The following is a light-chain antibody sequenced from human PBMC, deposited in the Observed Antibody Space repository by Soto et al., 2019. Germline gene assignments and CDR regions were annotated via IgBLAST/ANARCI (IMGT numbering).Light chain of an antibody. Sequence: QSALTQPASVXXXXXXXXXXSCTGTSSDVGGYNYVSWYQQHPGKAPKLMIYDVSNRPSGVSNRFSGSKSGNTASLTISGLQAEDEADYYCSSYTSSSTRLYVFGTGTKVTVL. CDR2: DVS. J-gene: IGLJ1*01. V-gene: IGLV2-14*03. CDR1: SSDVGGYNY. CDR3: SSYTSSSTRLYV.